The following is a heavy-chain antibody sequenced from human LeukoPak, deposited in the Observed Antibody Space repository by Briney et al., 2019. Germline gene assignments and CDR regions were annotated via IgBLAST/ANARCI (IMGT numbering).Heavy chain of an antibody. CDR3: ARDSGYSYGYFGADAFDI. Sequence: ASVKVSCKASGYTFTSYGISWVRQAPGQGLEWMGWISAYNGNTNYAQKLQGRVTMTTDTSTSTAYMELRRLRSDDTAVYYCARDSGYSYGYFGADAFDIWGQGTMVTVSS. D-gene: IGHD5-18*01. CDR2: ISAYNGNT. J-gene: IGHJ3*02. V-gene: IGHV1-18*01. CDR1: GYTFTSYG.